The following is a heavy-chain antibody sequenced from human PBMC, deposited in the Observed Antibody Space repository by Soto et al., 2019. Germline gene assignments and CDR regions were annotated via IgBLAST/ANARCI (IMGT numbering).Heavy chain of an antibody. CDR1: GYTFTTYY. CDR2: INPTGGST. CDR3: ARAADLNYDILTGYYFDY. J-gene: IGHJ4*02. D-gene: IGHD3-9*01. Sequence: QVQLVQSGAEVKKPGASVKVSCKASGYTFTTYYVHWVRQAPGQGLEWMGIINPTGGSTSYAQKFQGRVTMTRDTSTSTVYMELSSLRSEDTAVYYCARAADLNYDILTGYYFDYWGQGTLVTVSS. V-gene: IGHV1-46*01.